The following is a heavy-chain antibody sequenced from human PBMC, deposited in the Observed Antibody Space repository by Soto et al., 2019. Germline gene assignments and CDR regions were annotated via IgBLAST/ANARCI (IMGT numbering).Heavy chain of an antibody. D-gene: IGHD3-22*01. CDR3: ARGYYDSSGQSNTFDI. CDR1: GASISSSY. V-gene: IGHV4-59*01. CDR2: VYYSGST. Sequence: SETLSLTCTVSGASISSSYWSWIRQSPGKGREWIGYVYYSGSTNYNPSLKSRVTISVDTSKNQFSLKLSSVTAADTAVYYCARGYYDSSGQSNTFDIWGQGTMVTVSS. J-gene: IGHJ3*02.